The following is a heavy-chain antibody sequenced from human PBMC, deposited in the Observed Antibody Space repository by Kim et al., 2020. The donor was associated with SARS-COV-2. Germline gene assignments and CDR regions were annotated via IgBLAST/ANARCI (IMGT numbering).Heavy chain of an antibody. Sequence: GDSDTRYSPSFQGQVTISADKSISTAYLQWSSLKASDTAMYYCARQSDYWGQGTLVTVSS. J-gene: IGHJ4*02. V-gene: IGHV5-51*01. CDR3: ARQSDY. CDR2: GDSDT.